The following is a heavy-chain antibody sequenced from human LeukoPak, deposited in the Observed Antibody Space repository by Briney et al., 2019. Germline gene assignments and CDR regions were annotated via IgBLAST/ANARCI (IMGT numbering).Heavy chain of an antibody. CDR2: INSSSTFI. J-gene: IGHJ4*02. D-gene: IGHD2-15*01. V-gene: IGHV3-21*01. CDR3: ARGWGEGYCSDCSCYLFYY. CDR1: GFTFRSYS. Sequence: PGGSLRHSCAASGFTFRSYSMNWVRQAPGKGVEGVSSINSSSTFIVYAHSVKGRFTIARDNSKNTLYLQMNCLRAEDTAVYYWARGWGEGYCSDCSCYLFYYCGQGTLVTVSS.